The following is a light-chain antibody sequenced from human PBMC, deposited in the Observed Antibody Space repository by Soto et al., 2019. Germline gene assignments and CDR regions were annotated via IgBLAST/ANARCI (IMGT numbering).Light chain of an antibody. J-gene: IGLJ2*01. Sequence: QSVLTQPASVSGSPGQSITISCTGTSSDVGSYDLVSWYQQYPGKAPKLMIYEGSKRPSGVTPRFSGSRSVNTASLTISRLLAEDEADYYCCSYTVSGTLLFGGGTKLTVL. CDR2: EGS. CDR1: SSDVGSYDL. CDR3: CSYTVSGTLL. V-gene: IGLV2-23*01.